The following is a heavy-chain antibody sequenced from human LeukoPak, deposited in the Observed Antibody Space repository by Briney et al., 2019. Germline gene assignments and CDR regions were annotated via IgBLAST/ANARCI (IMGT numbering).Heavy chain of an antibody. D-gene: IGHD4-17*01. Sequence: GGSLRLSCAASGFTFSSYGMHWVRQAPGKGLEWVAVISYDGSNKYYADSVKGRFTISRDNSKNTLYLQMNSLRAEDTAVYYCAKDGNDGDYGGDYWGQGTLVTVSS. V-gene: IGHV3-30*18. J-gene: IGHJ4*02. CDR2: ISYDGSNK. CDR3: AKDGNDGDYGGDY. CDR1: GFTFSSYG.